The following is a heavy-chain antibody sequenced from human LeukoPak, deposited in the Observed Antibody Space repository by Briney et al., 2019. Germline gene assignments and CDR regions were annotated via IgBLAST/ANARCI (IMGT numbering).Heavy chain of an antibody. J-gene: IGHJ4*02. D-gene: IGHD3-22*01. CDR2: IYTSGST. CDR3: ARVEDYYDSSVFDY. V-gene: IGHV4-4*07. Sequence: PSETLSLTCTVSGGSISSYYWSWIRQPAGKGLEWIGRIYTSGSTNYNPSLKSRVTISVDTSKNQFSLKLSSVTAADTAVYYCARVEDYYDSSVFDYWGQGILVTVSS. CDR1: GGSISSYY.